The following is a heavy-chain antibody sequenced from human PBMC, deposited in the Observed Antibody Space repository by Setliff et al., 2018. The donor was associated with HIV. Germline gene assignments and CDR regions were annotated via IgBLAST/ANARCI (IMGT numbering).Heavy chain of an antibody. J-gene: IGHJ6*02. CDR3: AKSGVRPHPSHDYYYYGMDV. CDR1: GGSISSGSYY. D-gene: IGHD1-1*01. CDR2: VYTNGYT. V-gene: IGHV4-61*09. Sequence: SETLSLTCSVSGGSISSGSYYWTWIRQPAGKGPEWIGHVYTNGYTNYNPSLKSRVTISVDTSKNQFSLRLTSVTAEDTAVYYCAKSGVRPHPSHDYYYYGMDVWGQGTTVTVSS.